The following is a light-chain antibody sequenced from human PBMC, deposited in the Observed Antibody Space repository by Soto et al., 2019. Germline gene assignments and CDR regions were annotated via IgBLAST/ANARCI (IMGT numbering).Light chain of an antibody. J-gene: IGKJ1*01. CDR1: QAISSW. CDR3: QHYNNYSEA. CDR2: KAS. V-gene: IGKV1-5*03. Sequence: DIQMTQSPSTLSGSVGDRVTITCRASQAISSWWAWYQQKPGKAPKLLIYKASTLKSGVPSRFSGSGSGTEFTLTISSLQPDDFATYYCQHYNNYSEAFGQGTKV.